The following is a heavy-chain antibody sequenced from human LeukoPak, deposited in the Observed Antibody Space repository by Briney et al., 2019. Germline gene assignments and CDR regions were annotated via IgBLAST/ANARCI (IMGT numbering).Heavy chain of an antibody. V-gene: IGHV3-30*02. CDR1: GFSFRDYG. J-gene: IGHJ4*02. CDR3: AKDYRSGSYVGLSGDY. CDR2: IRSDGSDK. D-gene: IGHD1-26*01. Sequence: GGSLRLSCAASGFSFRDYGMHWVRRTPGKGLEWVAFIRSDGSDKYYADSVKGRFTISRDNSKNTLYLQMNSLRAEDTAVYYCAKDYRSGSYVGLSGDYWGQGTLVTVSS.